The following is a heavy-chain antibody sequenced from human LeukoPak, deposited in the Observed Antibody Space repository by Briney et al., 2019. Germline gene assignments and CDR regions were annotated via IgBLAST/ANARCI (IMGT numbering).Heavy chain of an antibody. CDR2: FYRGDST. J-gene: IGHJ4*02. V-gene: IGHV3-53*01. Sequence: GGSLRLSCAASGFTVSSSYMYWVRQAPGKGLEGVSFFYRGDSTYYAGSVRGRFTISRDNSKNTLYLLMNSLIPEDTAVYYCAREVVSIPSYFESWGQGTLVTVSS. CDR3: AREVVSIPSYFES. D-gene: IGHD2-15*01. CDR1: GFTVSSSY.